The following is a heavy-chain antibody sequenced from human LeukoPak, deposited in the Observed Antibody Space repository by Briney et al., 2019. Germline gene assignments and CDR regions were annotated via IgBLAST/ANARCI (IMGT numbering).Heavy chain of an antibody. CDR3: TTGLNYYDSSGYYYGGVYFDY. CDR1: GFTFSNAW. Sequence: KPGGSLRLSCAASGFTFSNAWMSWVRQAPGKGLEWVGRIKSKTDGGTTDYAAPVKGRFTISRDDSKNTLYLQMNSLKTGDTAVYYCTTGLNYYDSSGYYYGGVYFDYWGQGTLVTVSS. D-gene: IGHD3-22*01. J-gene: IGHJ4*02. CDR2: IKSKTDGGTT. V-gene: IGHV3-15*01.